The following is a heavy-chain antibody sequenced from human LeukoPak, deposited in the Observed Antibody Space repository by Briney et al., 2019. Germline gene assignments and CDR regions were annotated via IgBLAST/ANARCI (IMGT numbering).Heavy chain of an antibody. J-gene: IGHJ5*02. CDR1: GGSFSGYY. V-gene: IGHV4-34*01. Sequence: PSETLSLTCAVYGGSFSGYYWSWIRQPPGKGLEWIGEINHSGSTNYNPSLKSRVTTSVDTSKNQFSLKLSSVTAADTAVYYCSSGYGSSGSHWFDPWGQGTLVTVSS. CDR2: INHSGST. CDR3: SSGYGSSGSHWFDP. D-gene: IGHD3-22*01.